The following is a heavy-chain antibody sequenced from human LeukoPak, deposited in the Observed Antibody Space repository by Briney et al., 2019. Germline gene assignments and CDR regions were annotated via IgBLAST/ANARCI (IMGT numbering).Heavy chain of an antibody. CDR3: ARATHYGGDAFDI. CDR1: GGTFSSYA. CDR2: IIPIFGTA. J-gene: IGHJ3*02. Sequence: ASVKVSCKASGGTFSSYAISWVRQAPGQGLEWMGGIIPIFGTANYAQKFQGRVTITTDESTSTAYMELSSLRSEDTAVYYCARATHYGGDAFDIWGQGTMVTVSS. V-gene: IGHV1-69*05. D-gene: IGHD4-23*01.